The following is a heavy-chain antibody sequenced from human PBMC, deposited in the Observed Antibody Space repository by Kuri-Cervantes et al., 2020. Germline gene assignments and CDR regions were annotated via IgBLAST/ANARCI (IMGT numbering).Heavy chain of an antibody. J-gene: IGHJ6*03. CDR1: GYTFTRYD. Sequence: ASVKVSCKASGYTFTRYDINWVRQATGQGLEWMGWMNTNSGNTAYAPRFQARVTMTRNTSISTAYMELSSLGFDDTAVYYCARGGVVGPYYYYYNMDVWGKGTTVTVSS. D-gene: IGHD3-3*01. CDR2: MNTNSGNT. V-gene: IGHV1-8*01. CDR3: ARGGVVGPYYYYYNMDV.